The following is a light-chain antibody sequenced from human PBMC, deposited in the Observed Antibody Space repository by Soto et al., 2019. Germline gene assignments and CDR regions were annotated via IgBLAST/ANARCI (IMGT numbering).Light chain of an antibody. CDR1: QTVSSSS. CDR3: QQYESSPPNYT. V-gene: IGKV3-20*01. J-gene: IGKJ2*01. CDR2: GAS. Sequence: EIVLTQSPGTLSLSPGERASLSCRASQTVSSSSLAWYQQKPGQAPRLLIYGASNRATGIPDRFSGSGSGTDFTLTISRLEPADFAVYYCQQYESSPPNYTFGQGTKLEI.